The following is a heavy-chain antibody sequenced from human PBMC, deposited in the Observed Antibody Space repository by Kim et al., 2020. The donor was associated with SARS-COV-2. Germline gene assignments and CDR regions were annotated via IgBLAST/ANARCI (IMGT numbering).Heavy chain of an antibody. CDR3: ARDLMVRGTED. D-gene: IGHD3-10*01. J-gene: IGHJ4*02. CDR1: GFTFSSYS. CDR2: ISSSSSYI. V-gene: IGHV3-21*01. Sequence: GGSLRLSCAASGFTFSSYSMNWVRQAPGKGLEWVSSISSSSSYIYYADSVKGRFTISRDNAKNSLYLQMNSLRAEDTAVYYCARDLMVRGTEDWGQGTLVTVSS.